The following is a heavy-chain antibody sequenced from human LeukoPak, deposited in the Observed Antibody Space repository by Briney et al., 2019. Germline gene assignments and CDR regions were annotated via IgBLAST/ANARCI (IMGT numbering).Heavy chain of an antibody. CDR2: IYYSGST. D-gene: IGHD3-10*01. Sequence: SETLSLTCTVSGGSISSGDYYWSWIRQPPGKGLEWIGYIYYSGSTYYNPSLKSRVTISVDTSKNQFSLKLSSVTGADTAVYYCARGRFGVKGAFDIWGQGTMVTVSS. V-gene: IGHV4-30-4*01. CDR3: ARGRFGVKGAFDI. J-gene: IGHJ3*02. CDR1: GGSISSGDYY.